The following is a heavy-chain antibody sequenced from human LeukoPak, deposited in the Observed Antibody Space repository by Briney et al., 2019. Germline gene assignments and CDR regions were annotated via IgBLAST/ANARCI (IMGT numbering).Heavy chain of an antibody. Sequence: PSETLSLTCTVSGGSISSYYWSWIRQPPGKGLEWIGYIYYTGITNYNPSLESRVTISVDTSKNQFSLKLNSVTAADTAVYYCTRHDVVPVIGHGMGVWGQGTTVTVSS. J-gene: IGHJ6*02. CDR2: IYYTGIT. CDR1: GGSISSYY. D-gene: IGHD2-21*01. V-gene: IGHV4-59*08. CDR3: TRHDVVPVIGHGMGV.